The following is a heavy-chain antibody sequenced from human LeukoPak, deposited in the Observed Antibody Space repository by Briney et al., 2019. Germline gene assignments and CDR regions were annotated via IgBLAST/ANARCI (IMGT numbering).Heavy chain of an antibody. CDR1: GGTFSSYA. V-gene: IGHV1-69*04. CDR2: IIPILGIA. J-gene: IGHJ4*02. Sequence: GASVKLSCKASGGTFSSYAISWVRQAPGQGLEWMGRIIPILGIANYAQKFQGRVTITADKSTSTAYMELSSLRSEDTAVYYCARDTGGVDTATDWGQGTLVTVSS. D-gene: IGHD5-18*01. CDR3: ARDTGGVDTATD.